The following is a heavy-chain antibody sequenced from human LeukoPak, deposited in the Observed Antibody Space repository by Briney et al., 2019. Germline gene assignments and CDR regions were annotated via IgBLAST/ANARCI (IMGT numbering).Heavy chain of an antibody. CDR3: AKAYTGNYGGDDH. Sequence: GGSLRLSCAASGFTFSIYAMTWVRQAPGKGLEWVSTISGGGGSTYYADSVKGRFTISRDNSKNTLYLQMNSLRAEDTAVYYCAKAYTGNYGGDDHWGQGTLVTVSS. CDR1: GFTFSIYA. CDR2: ISGGGGST. D-gene: IGHD1-26*01. V-gene: IGHV3-23*01. J-gene: IGHJ4*02.